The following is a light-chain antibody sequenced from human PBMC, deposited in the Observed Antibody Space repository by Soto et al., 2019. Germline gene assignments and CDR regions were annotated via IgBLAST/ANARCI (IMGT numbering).Light chain of an antibody. J-gene: IGLJ1*01. CDR1: SSDVGAYNY. Sequence: QSALTQPASVSGSPGQSITISCTGTSSDVGAYNYVSWYQQQPGQAPNLMIYDVSNRPSGVSNRFAGSKSGNTASLTISGLQAEDEADYYCNSYKGSSTVYVFGTGTKLTVL. CDR3: NSYKGSSTVYV. V-gene: IGLV2-14*03. CDR2: DVS.